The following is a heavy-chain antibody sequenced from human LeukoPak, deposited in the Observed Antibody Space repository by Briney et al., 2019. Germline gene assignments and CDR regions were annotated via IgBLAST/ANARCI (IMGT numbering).Heavy chain of an antibody. CDR3: AIGGDSSTSCYRRFNY. Sequence: GESLKISCEGSGYSFTNYWIGWVRQMPGKGLEWMGVIYPDDSDTRYSPSFQGQVTISADKSIGTAYLQWSSLKASDTAMYYCAIGGDSSTSCYRRFNYWGQGTLVTVSS. J-gene: IGHJ4*02. CDR1: GYSFTNYW. V-gene: IGHV5-51*01. D-gene: IGHD2-2*01. CDR2: IYPDDSDT.